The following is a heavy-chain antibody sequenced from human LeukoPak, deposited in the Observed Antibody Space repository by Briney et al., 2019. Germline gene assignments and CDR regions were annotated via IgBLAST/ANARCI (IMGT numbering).Heavy chain of an antibody. J-gene: IGHJ4*02. Sequence: SVKVSCKASGGTFSSYAISWVRQAPGQGLEWMGGIIPILGTANYAQKFQGRVTITADESTSTAYMELSSLRSEDTAVYYCASTTYYYDSSGYPPGGYWGQGTLVTVSS. CDR2: IIPILGTA. V-gene: IGHV1-69*13. CDR1: GGTFSSYA. CDR3: ASTTYYYDSSGYPPGGY. D-gene: IGHD3-22*01.